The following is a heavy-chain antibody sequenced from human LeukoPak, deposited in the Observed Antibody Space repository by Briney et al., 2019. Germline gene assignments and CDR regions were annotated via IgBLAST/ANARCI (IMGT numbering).Heavy chain of an antibody. CDR2: IKKDGSEK. V-gene: IGHV3-7*01. Sequence: PGGSLRLSCAASGFTFSNYAMSWVRQAPGKGLEWVANIKKDGSEKKYVDSVKGRFTISRDNAENSLYLQMNSLRAEDTAVYYCAREGGSGWYSGWFDPWGQGTLVTVSS. CDR3: AREGGSGWYSGWFDP. D-gene: IGHD6-19*01. CDR1: GFTFSNYA. J-gene: IGHJ5*02.